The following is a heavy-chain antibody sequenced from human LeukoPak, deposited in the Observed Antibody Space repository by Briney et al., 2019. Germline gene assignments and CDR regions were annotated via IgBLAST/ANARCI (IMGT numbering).Heavy chain of an antibody. CDR2: INYSGST. D-gene: IGHD2-2*01. Sequence: SETLSLTCAVYGGSFSGYYWSWIRQPPGKGLEWIGEINYSGSTNYNPSLKSRVTISVDTSKNQFSLKLSSVTAADTAVYYCARGHCSSTSCYHPWGEWFDPWGQGTLVTVSS. CDR1: GGSFSGYY. J-gene: IGHJ5*02. CDR3: ARGHCSSTSCYHPWGEWFDP. V-gene: IGHV4-34*01.